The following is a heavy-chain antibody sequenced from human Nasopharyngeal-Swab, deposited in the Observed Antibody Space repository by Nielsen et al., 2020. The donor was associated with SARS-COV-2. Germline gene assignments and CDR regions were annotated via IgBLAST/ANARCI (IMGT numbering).Heavy chain of an antibody. CDR3: TTDPSIVVVSVTDP. V-gene: IGHV3-15*01. CDR2: VKSQTDGGTT. CDR1: GFSFSNAW. J-gene: IGHJ5*02. D-gene: IGHD2-2*01. Sequence: SLKISFAASGFSFSNAWLTLVRQAPGKGLEWVGRVKSQTDGGTTDYAAPVKGRFPISGDDSKNTLYLPVISLRTEDTAVYYCTTDPSIVVVSVTDPWGQGTLVTVSS.